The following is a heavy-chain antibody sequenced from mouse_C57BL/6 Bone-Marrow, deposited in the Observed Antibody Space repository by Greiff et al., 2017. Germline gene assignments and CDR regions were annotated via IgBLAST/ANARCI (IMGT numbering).Heavy chain of an antibody. Sequence: QVQLQQSGPGLVQPSQSLSITCTVSGFSFTSYGVHWVRQSPGQGLEWLGVIWRGGSTDYNAAFMSRLSITKDNSKSQVFFKMNSLQAEDTAIYYCAKGGTTVVATNFDVWGTGTTVTVSS. J-gene: IGHJ1*03. V-gene: IGHV2-5*01. D-gene: IGHD1-1*01. CDR3: AKGGTTVVATNFDV. CDR1: GFSFTSYG. CDR2: IWRGGST.